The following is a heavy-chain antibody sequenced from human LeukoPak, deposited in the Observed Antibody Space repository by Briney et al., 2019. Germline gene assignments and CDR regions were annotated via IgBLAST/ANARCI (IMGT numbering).Heavy chain of an antibody. CDR1: GFTFTKYW. J-gene: IGHJ4*02. CDR3: ARGLDCRSTSCYLDN. V-gene: IGHV3-7*01. Sequence: GGSLRLSCAASGFTFTKYWMTWVRQAPGKGLEWVANIKQDGSEKFHVDSVKGRFTISRDNAKNSLDLQINSLGAEDTAVYYCARGLDCRSTSCYLDNWGQGTLVTVSS. CDR2: IKQDGSEK. D-gene: IGHD2-2*01.